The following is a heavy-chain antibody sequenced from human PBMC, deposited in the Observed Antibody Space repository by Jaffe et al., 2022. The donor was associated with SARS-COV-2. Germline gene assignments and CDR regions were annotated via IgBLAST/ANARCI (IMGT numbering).Heavy chain of an antibody. CDR2: IYYSGST. J-gene: IGHJ5*02. CDR3: ARAGDTIFGVVIDP. D-gene: IGHD3-3*01. Sequence: QVQLQESGPGLVKPSETLSLTCTVSGGSISSYYWSWIRQPPGKGLEWIGYIYYSGSTNYNPSLKSRVTISVDTSKNQFSLKLSSVTAADTAVYYCARAGDTIFGVVIDPWGQGTLVTVSS. CDR1: GGSISSYY. V-gene: IGHV4-59*01.